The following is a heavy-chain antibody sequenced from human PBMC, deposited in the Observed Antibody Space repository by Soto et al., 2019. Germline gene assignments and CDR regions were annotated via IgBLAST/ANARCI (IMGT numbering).Heavy chain of an antibody. CDR3: TRPDSSGYPVYYYYGMDV. Sequence: GGSLRLSCAASGFTFSDSAMHWVRQASGKGLEWVGRIRSKTKSYATAYAASVKGRFTISRDDSKKMVYLQMNSLKTEDTAVYYCTRPDSSGYPVYYYYGMDVWGQGTTVTVSS. J-gene: IGHJ6*02. D-gene: IGHD3-22*01. CDR2: IRSKTKSYAT. V-gene: IGHV3-73*01. CDR1: GFTFSDSA.